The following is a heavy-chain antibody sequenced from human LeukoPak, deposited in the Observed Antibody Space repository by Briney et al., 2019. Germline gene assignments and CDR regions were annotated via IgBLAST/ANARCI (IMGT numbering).Heavy chain of an antibody. D-gene: IGHD2-2*01. CDR1: GGSISSSNYY. Sequence: SETLSLTCTVPGGSISSSNYYWGWIRQPPGKGLEWLGNIYYSGSTYYNPSLKSPVTISVGMSKNQFSLKLSSVTAADTAVYYCARLSSSWPNQFDYWGQGTPVTVSS. V-gene: IGHV4-39*01. CDR2: IYYSGST. J-gene: IGHJ4*02. CDR3: ARLSSSWPNQFDY.